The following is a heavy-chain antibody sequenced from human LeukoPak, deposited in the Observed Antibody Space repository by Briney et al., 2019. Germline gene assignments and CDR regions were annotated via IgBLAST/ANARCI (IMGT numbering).Heavy chain of an antibody. D-gene: IGHD5-12*01. J-gene: IGHJ4*02. Sequence: PSETLSLTCTVSGGSISSSSYCWGWIRQPPGKGLEWIGSIYYSGSTYYNPSLKSRVTISVDTSKNHFSLKLSSVTAADTAVYYCARRRGYSGYDPWDYWGQGTLVTVSS. CDR2: IYYSGST. CDR3: ARRRGYSGYDPWDY. V-gene: IGHV4-39*02. CDR1: GGSISSSSYC.